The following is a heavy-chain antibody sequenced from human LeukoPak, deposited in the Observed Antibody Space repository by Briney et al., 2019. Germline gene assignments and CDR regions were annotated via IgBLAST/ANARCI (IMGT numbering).Heavy chain of an antibody. CDR2: IYYSGST. CDR1: GGSISSYY. CDR3: ARARIAAELDY. Sequence: SETLSLTCTVSGGSISSYYWSWIRQPPGNTLEWIGYIYYSGSTNYNPSLKSRATISVDTSKNQFSLKLSSVTAADTAVYYCARARIAAELDYWGQGTLVTVSS. D-gene: IGHD6-6*01. J-gene: IGHJ4*02. V-gene: IGHV4-59*01.